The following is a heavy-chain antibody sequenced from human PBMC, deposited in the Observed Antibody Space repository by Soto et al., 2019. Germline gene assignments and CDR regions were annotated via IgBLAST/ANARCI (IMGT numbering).Heavy chain of an antibody. J-gene: IGHJ3*02. V-gene: IGHV4-34*01. D-gene: IGHD1-1*01. CDR3: ARVERGTATTVVDALNI. CDR1: GWFVSSGRYY. Sequence: QVQLQQLGAGLLKPSETLSLTCAVYGWFVSSGRYYCRWIRQPPENGLEWIGEMSHSGGTHFNRCLKGRDTVSVASSESHLALEMSAVTAADTALYYCARVERGTATTVVDALNICCPETLVTVSS. CDR2: MSHSGGT.